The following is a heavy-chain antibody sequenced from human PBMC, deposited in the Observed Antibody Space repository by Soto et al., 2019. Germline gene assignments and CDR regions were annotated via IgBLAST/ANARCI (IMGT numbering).Heavy chain of an antibody. CDR2: IYYSGST. CDR1: GGSISSSSYY. J-gene: IGHJ4*02. Sequence: QLQLQESGPGLVKPSETLSLTCTVSGGSISSSSYYWGWIRQPPGKGLEWIGYIYYSGSTYYNPSLKSRVTISVDTSKNQFSLKLSSVTAADTAVYYCARTNFMTTGGGADYWGQGTLVTVSS. CDR3: ARTNFMTTGGGADY. D-gene: IGHD4-17*01. V-gene: IGHV4-30-4*08.